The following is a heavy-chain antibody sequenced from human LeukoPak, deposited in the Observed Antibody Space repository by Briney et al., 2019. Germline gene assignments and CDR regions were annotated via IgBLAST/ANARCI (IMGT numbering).Heavy chain of an antibody. J-gene: IGHJ4*02. CDR1: GFTFDDYA. D-gene: IGHD6-19*01. CDR2: ISWNSGSI. CDR3: AKSEGAVAGPKVN. Sequence: PGGSLRLSCAASGFTFDDYAMHWVRQAPGKGLEWVSGISWNSGSIGYADSVKGRFTISRDNAKNSLYLQMNSLRAEDTALYYCAKSEGAVAGPKVNWGQGTLVTVSS. V-gene: IGHV3-9*01.